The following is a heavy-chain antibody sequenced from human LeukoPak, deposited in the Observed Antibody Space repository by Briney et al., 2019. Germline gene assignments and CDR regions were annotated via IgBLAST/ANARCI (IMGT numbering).Heavy chain of an antibody. CDR2: ISSSSSYL. J-gene: IGHJ4*02. Sequence: PGGSLRLSCAASGFTFSSYSMNWVRQAPGKGLEWVSSISSSSSYLYYADSVKGRFTISRDNAKNSLYLQMNSLRAEDTAVYYCAREEAAAGTITDWGQGTLVTVSS. D-gene: IGHD6-13*01. CDR3: AREEAAAGTITD. CDR1: GFTFSSYS. V-gene: IGHV3-21*01.